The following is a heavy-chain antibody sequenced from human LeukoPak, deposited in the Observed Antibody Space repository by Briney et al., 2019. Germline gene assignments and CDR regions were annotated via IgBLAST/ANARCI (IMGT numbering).Heavy chain of an antibody. J-gene: IGHJ4*02. V-gene: IGHV3-23*01. CDR1: GFTFNSYA. CDR3: AKDTSIGKYCTNGVCSPFDY. Sequence: PGGSLRLSCAGSGFTFNSYAMSWVRQAPGQGLEWVSVISDSGDYTSYADSVRGRFTISRDNSRNTLYLQMISLRPEDTAVYYCAKDTSIGKYCTNGVCSPFDYWGQGTLVTVSS. CDR2: ISDSGDYT. D-gene: IGHD2-8*01.